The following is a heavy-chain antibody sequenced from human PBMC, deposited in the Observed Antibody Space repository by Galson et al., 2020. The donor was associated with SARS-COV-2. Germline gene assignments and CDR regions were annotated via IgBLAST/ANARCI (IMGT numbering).Heavy chain of an antibody. CDR1: GFTFSTYA. Sequence: GGSLRLSCAASGFTFSTYAMSWVRQAPGKGLEWVSHITGSGDSSYYADSVRGRFTTSRDTSKSTLDLQMNNLRVDDTAIYYCTKTNKRGYQYGSFDYWGQGTLVTVSP. V-gene: IGHV3-23*01. D-gene: IGHD2-2*01. J-gene: IGHJ4*02. CDR3: TKTNKRGYQYGSFDY. CDR2: ITGSGDSS.